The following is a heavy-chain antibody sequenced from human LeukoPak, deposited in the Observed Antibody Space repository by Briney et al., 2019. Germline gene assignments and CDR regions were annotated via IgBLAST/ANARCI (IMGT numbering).Heavy chain of an antibody. Sequence: GGSLRLSCAASGFTVSSNYMSWVRQAPGKGLEWVSVIYSGGSTYYADSVKGRFTISRDNSKNTLYLQMNSLRAEDTAVYYCARDLGAVAGTNDYWGQGTLVTVSS. CDR3: ARDLGAVAGTNDY. J-gene: IGHJ4*02. CDR1: GFTVSSNY. V-gene: IGHV3-66*01. D-gene: IGHD6-19*01. CDR2: IYSGGST.